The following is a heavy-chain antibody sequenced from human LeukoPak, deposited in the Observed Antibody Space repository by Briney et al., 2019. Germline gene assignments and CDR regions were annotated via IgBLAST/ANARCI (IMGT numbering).Heavy chain of an antibody. V-gene: IGHV1-18*01. CDR1: GYTFTNYG. CDR2: ISGYQGST. CDR3: ARSGFCRITAGPFNY. Sequence: ASVKVSCKASGYTFTNYGITWVRQAPGQGLEWMGWISGYQGSTKYAQNFQGRVTMTIDTSTSTAYMDLRSLRSDDTAIYCCARSGFCRITAGPFNYWGQGTLVAVSS. J-gene: IGHJ4*02. D-gene: IGHD3-3*01.